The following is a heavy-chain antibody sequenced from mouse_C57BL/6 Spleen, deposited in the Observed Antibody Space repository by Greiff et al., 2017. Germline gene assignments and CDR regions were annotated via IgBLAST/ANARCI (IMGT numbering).Heavy chain of an antibody. CDR1: GFTFSSYA. D-gene: IGHD3-3*01. V-gene: IGHV5-9-1*02. CDR3: TIGDEGYAIDY. CDR2: LSSGGDYI. J-gene: IGHJ4*01. Sequence: EVKLMESGAGLVKPGGSLKLSCAASGFTFSSYAMSWVRQTPEKRLEWVAYLSSGGDYIYYAETVKGRFTISRDNARNTQYLQMSSLKSEDTALYYCTIGDEGYAIDYWGQGTSVTVSS.